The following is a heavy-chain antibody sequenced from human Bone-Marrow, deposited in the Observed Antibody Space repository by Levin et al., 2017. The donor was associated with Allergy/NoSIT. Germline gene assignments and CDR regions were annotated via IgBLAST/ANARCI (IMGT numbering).Heavy chain of an antibody. V-gene: IGHV4-4*07. CDR2: IYGSGRSGST. Sequence: SSETLSLTCSVSGASITSHFWSWIRQPAGKGLEWIGRIYGSGRSGSTSSNPSLQSRVTMSVDTAKNQLSLNLASVTATDTAIYFCAGDHMRYDGGEGTVDYWGQGTLVTVSS. J-gene: IGHJ4*02. CDR1: GASITSHF. D-gene: IGHD2-21*01. CDR3: AGDHMRYDGGEGTVDY.